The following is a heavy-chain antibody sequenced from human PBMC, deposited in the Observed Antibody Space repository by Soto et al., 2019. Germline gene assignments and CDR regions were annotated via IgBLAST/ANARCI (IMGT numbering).Heavy chain of an antibody. CDR3: ARDLISAAAGTWFDP. V-gene: IGHV1-46*01. J-gene: IGHJ5*02. D-gene: IGHD6-13*01. CDR2: INPSGGST. Sequence: ASVRVSCKASGYTFTSYYMHWVRQAPGQGLEWMGIINPSGGSTSYAQKFQGRVTMTRDTSTSTVYMELSSLRSEDTAVYYCARDLISAAAGTWFDPWGQGTLVTVSS. CDR1: GYTFTSYY.